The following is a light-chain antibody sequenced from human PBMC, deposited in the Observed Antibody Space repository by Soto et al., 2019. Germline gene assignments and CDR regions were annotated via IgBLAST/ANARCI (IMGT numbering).Light chain of an antibody. CDR1: SSNIGAGYD. CDR2: GNS. CDR3: QSYDSSLLGRV. J-gene: IGLJ3*02. Sequence: QSVLTQPPSVSGAPGQRVTISCTGSSSNIGAGYDVHWYQQLPGTAPKLLIYGNSNRPSGVPDRFSGSKSGSSASLAITGLRAEDDADYFCQSYDSSLLGRVFGGGTNVTVL. V-gene: IGLV1-40*01.